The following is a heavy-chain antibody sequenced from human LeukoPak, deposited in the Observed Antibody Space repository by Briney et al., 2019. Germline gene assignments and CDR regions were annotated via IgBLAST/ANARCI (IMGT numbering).Heavy chain of an antibody. CDR3: ARGGRLTIFGVVIPQDY. Sequence: ASVKVSCTASGYTFYSYGISWVRQAPGQGLEWMGWISAYNGNINYVQKLQGRVTMTTDTSTSTAYMELRSLRSDDTAVYYCARGGRLTIFGVVIPQDYWGQGTLVTVSS. D-gene: IGHD3-3*01. CDR1: GYTFYSYG. J-gene: IGHJ4*02. V-gene: IGHV1-18*01. CDR2: ISAYNGNI.